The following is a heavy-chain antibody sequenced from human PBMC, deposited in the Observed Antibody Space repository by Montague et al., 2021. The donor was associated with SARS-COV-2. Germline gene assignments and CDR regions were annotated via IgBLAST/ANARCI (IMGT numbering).Heavy chain of an antibody. D-gene: IGHD3-3*01. CDR3: AAAQKRISGMRIPPYYFDF. Sequence: SETLSLTCTVSGHSIWSSDWWTWFRQPPGKGLEWIGEIFHSGSTTYNPSLKSRLTISVDKTNNQLSLTLTSLTAAATAAYSCAAAQKRISGMRIPPYYFDFWGQGTLVTVSS. J-gene: IGHJ4*02. CDR2: IFHSGST. V-gene: IGHV4-4*02. CDR1: GHSIWSSDW.